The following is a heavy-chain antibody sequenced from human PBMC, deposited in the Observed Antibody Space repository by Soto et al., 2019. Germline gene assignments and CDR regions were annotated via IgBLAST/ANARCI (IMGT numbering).Heavy chain of an antibody. D-gene: IGHD3-22*01. Sequence: SETLSLTCTVSGGSINSGDYYWSWIRQPPGKGLEWIGYIYYSGSTYHNPSLKSRINISVDTSKNQFSLKLSSVTAADTAVYYCATVPTYYYDRSGYANAFDMWGQGTMVTVSS. CDR2: IYYSGST. V-gene: IGHV4-30-4*01. CDR3: ATVPTYYYDRSGYANAFDM. J-gene: IGHJ3*02. CDR1: GGSINSGDYY.